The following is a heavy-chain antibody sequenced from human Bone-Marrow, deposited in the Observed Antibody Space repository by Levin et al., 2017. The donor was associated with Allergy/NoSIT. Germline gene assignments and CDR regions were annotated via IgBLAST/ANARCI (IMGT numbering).Heavy chain of an antibody. D-gene: IGHD4-17*01. V-gene: IGHV3-21*01. Sequence: LSLTCEASGFTFSGYTMNWVRQAPGKGLEWLSSISSRSSYIYYTDSVKGRFTISRDDAKSSLFLQMNSLRAEDTAVYYCARDRSTVTHYYQYGMDVWGQGTTVTVSS. CDR2: ISSRSSYI. J-gene: IGHJ6*02. CDR3: ARDRSTVTHYYQYGMDV. CDR1: GFTFSGYT.